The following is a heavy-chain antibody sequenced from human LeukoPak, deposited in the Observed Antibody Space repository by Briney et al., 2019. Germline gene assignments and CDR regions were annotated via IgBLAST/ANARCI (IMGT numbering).Heavy chain of an antibody. CDR2: IKEDGSEL. Sequence: GGSLRLSCAASGFTFSSYWMNWVRQAPGKGLEWVPNIKEDGSELHYVDSVKGRFTISRDNAKNSLYLQMNSLRAEDTAVYYCARSSYSSSSSVWGQGTMVTVSS. CDR3: ARSSYSSSSSV. V-gene: IGHV3-7*03. J-gene: IGHJ3*01. CDR1: GFTFSSYW. D-gene: IGHD6-6*01.